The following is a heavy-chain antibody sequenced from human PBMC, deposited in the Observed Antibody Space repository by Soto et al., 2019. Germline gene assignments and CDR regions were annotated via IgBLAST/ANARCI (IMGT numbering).Heavy chain of an antibody. V-gene: IGHV3-30*18. CDR3: AKDLQSYGDYDYYCYGMDV. CDR2: ISYDGTNK. CDR1: GFTFSTYG. Sequence: SLRLSCSASGFTFSTYGMHWVRQTPGKGLEWVAVISYDGTNKFYSDSVKGRFTISRDNFKNTLTLQMNSLRADDTAVYSCAKDLQSYGDYDYYCYGMDVWGLGTRVTVS. D-gene: IGHD4-17*01. J-gene: IGHJ6*02.